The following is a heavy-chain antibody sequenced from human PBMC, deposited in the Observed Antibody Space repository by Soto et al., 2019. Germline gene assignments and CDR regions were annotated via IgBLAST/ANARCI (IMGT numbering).Heavy chain of an antibody. CDR3: ARGKFLRFSH. J-gene: IGHJ4*02. V-gene: IGHV3-30-3*01. Sequence: GGSLRLSCAASGLTFSSYAMHWVRQAPGKGLEWVAVISYDGSNKYYADSVKGRFTISRDNAKNTLYLQMNSLRAEDTAVYYCARGKFLRFSHWGQGTLVTVSS. CDR1: GLTFSSYA. CDR2: ISYDGSNK. D-gene: IGHD3-16*01.